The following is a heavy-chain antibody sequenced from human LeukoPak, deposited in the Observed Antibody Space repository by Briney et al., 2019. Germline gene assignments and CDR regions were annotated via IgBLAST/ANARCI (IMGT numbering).Heavy chain of an antibody. CDR3: ARADCSSSTCYLRSSWFDP. Sequence: GGSLALSCAASGFSLSSYDMNWVRQAPGKGLEWVSSISTSSTFIYYTYSVKGRFTISRDNAKNSLYLQMNSHSAEDTAVYYCARADCSSSTCYLRSSWFDPWGQGTLVTVSS. V-gene: IGHV3-21*01. CDR2: ISTSSTFI. D-gene: IGHD2/OR15-2a*01. J-gene: IGHJ5*02. CDR1: GFSLSSYD.